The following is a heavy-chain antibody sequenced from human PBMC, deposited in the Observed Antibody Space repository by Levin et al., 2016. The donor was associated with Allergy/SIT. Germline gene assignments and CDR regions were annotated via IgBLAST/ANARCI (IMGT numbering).Heavy chain of an antibody. CDR3: ARVAFWSGYYRIDY. CDR2: INHSGST. J-gene: IGHJ4*02. D-gene: IGHD3-3*01. Sequence: SQTLSLTCAVYGGSFSGYYWSWIRQPPGKGLEWIGEINHSGSTNYNPSLKSRVTISVDTSKNQFSLKLSSVTAADTAVYYCARVAFWSGYYRIDYWGQGTLVTVSS. CDR1: GGSFSGYY. V-gene: IGHV4-34*01.